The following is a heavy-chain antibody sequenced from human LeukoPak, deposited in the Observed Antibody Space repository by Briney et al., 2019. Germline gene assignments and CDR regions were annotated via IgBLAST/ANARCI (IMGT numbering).Heavy chain of an antibody. D-gene: IGHD3-22*01. CDR3: ARDVGGYYYDSSGYPYGTYGMDV. J-gene: IGHJ6*02. CDR2: ISSSDGTT. Sequence: GGSLRLSCVVSGFSFNSYVMSWVRQAPGKGLEWVSVISSSDGTTYYADSVKGRFTISRDNSKNTLYLQINSLRAEDTAVYYCARDVGGYYYDSSGYPYGTYGMDVWGQGTTVTVSS. CDR1: GFSFNSYV. V-gene: IGHV3-23*01.